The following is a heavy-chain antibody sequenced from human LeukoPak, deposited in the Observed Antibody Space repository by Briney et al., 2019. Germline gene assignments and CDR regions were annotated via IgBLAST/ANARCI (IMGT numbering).Heavy chain of an antibody. CDR2: ISYDGSNK. D-gene: IGHD6-19*01. V-gene: IGHV3-30-3*01. Sequence: PGGSLRLSCAASGFTFSSYAMHWVRQAPGKGLEWVAVISYDGSNKYYADSVKGRFTISRDNSKNTLYLQMNSLRAEDTAVYYCARDYPAVAGNDAFDIWGQGTMVTVSS. CDR1: GFTFSSYA. J-gene: IGHJ3*02. CDR3: ARDYPAVAGNDAFDI.